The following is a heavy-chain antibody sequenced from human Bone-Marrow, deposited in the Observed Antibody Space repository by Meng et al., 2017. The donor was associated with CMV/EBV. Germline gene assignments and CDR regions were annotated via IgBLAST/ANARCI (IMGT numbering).Heavy chain of an antibody. Sequence: GESLKISCAASGFTFSSYAMSWVRQAPGKGLEWVSAISGSGGSTYYADSVKGRFTISRDNSKNTLYLQMTSLRAEDTAVYYCAKTLRGSALFGYWGQGTLVTVSS. J-gene: IGHJ4*02. CDR3: AKTLRGSALFGY. CDR1: GFTFSSYA. CDR2: ISGSGGST. V-gene: IGHV3-23*01.